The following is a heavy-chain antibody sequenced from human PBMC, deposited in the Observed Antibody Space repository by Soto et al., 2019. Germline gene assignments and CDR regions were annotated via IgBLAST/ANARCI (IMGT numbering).Heavy chain of an antibody. CDR2: IVPIFGTA. D-gene: IGHD5-12*01. CDR3: ARDSGYSGYGNDNWFDP. Sequence: QVQLVQSGAEVKKPGSSVKVSCKASGGTFSSYAISWVRQAPGQGLEWMGGIVPIFGTANYAQKFQGRVTITADESTSTAYMELSSLRSEDTAVYYCARDSGYSGYGNDNWFDPWGQGTLVTVSS. CDR1: GGTFSSYA. J-gene: IGHJ5*02. V-gene: IGHV1-69*01.